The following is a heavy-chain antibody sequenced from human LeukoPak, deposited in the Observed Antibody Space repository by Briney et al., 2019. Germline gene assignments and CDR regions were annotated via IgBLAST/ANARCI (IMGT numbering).Heavy chain of an antibody. D-gene: IGHD3-10*01. Sequence: PGGSLRLSCAASGFTFSSYWMSWVRQAPGKGLEWVANIKQDGSEKYYEDSVKGRFTISRDNAKNSLYLQMNSLRAEDTAVYYCASYRSTMVRGAHYYYYYGMDVWGQGTTVTVSS. J-gene: IGHJ6*02. V-gene: IGHV3-7*01. CDR2: IKQDGSEK. CDR3: ASYRSTMVRGAHYYYYYGMDV. CDR1: GFTFSSYW.